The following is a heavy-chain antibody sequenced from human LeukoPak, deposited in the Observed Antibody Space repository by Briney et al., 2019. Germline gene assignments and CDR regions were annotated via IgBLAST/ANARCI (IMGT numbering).Heavy chain of an antibody. CDR3: ARDLGDYDDY. CDR2: ISYDGSNK. CDR1: GFIFSNDA. V-gene: IGHV3-30*19. D-gene: IGHD4-17*01. J-gene: IGHJ4*02. Sequence: GGSLRLSCAASGFIFSNDAMHWVRQAPGKGLEWVAVISYDGSNKYYADSVKGRFTTSRDNSKNTLYLQMNSLRAEDTAVYYCARDLGDYDDYWGQGTLVTVSS.